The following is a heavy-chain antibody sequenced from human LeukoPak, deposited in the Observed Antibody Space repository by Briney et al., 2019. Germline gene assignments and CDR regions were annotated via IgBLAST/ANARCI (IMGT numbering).Heavy chain of an antibody. CDR1: GGSISSSSYY. J-gene: IGHJ4*02. V-gene: IGHV4-39*07. CDR2: IYYSGST. D-gene: IGHD5-24*01. Sequence: SETLSLTCTVSGGSISSSSYYWGWIRQPPGKGLEWIGSIYYSGSTYYNPSLKSRVTISVDTSKNQFSLKLSSVTAADTAVYYCARDRLQLQFWGQGTLVTVSS. CDR3: ARDRLQLQF.